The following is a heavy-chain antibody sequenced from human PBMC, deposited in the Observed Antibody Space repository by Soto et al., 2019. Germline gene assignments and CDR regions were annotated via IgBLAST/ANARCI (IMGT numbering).Heavy chain of an antibody. CDR1: GYTLTRDV. J-gene: IGHJ6*02. D-gene: IGHD6-6*01. CDR3: ASFYSSSPYYGMDV. CDR2: ISAYNGNT. Sequence: SVKASCKDSGYTLTRDVGGCALKAHGQGLEWMGWISAYNGNTTCAQKFQGRVTITADESTSTAYMELSSLRSEDTAVYYCASFYSSSPYYGMDVWGQGTTVTV. V-gene: IGHV1-18*01.